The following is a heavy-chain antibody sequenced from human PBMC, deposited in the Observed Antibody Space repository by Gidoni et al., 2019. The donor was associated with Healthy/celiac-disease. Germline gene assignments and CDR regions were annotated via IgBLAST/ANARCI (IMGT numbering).Heavy chain of an antibody. CDR2: IWYDGSNK. J-gene: IGHJ4*02. CDR1: GFTFSSYG. CDR3: ARDPFYGDRPSIIDY. V-gene: IGHV3-33*01. Sequence: QVQLVESGGGVVQPGRSLRLSCAASGFTFSSYGMHWVRQAPGKGLEWVAVIWYDGSNKYYADSVKGRFTISRDNSKNTLYLQMNSLRAEDTAVYYCARDPFYGDRPSIIDYWGQGTLVTVSS. D-gene: IGHD4-17*01.